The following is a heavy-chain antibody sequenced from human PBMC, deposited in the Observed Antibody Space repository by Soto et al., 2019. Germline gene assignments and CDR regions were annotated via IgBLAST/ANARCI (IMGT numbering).Heavy chain of an antibody. CDR2: ISAYNGNT. V-gene: IGHV1-18*04. D-gene: IGHD3-22*01. CDR1: GYTFTSYG. Sequence: ASVKVSCKASGYTFTSYGISGVLQAALQGLEGMGWISAYNGNTNYAQKLQGRVTMTTDTSTSTAYMELRSLRSDDTAVYYCARNYYDSSGYSYWFDPWGQGTLVTVSS. CDR3: ARNYYDSSGYSYWFDP. J-gene: IGHJ5*02.